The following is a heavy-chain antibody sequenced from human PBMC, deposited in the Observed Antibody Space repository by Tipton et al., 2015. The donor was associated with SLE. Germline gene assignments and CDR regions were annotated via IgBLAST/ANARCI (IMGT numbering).Heavy chain of an antibody. V-gene: IGHV4-31*02. Sequence: LRLSCTVSGGSISSGGHYLSWIRQQPGKGLEWIGYIYYNGNTDSNPSLKSRLMMSVDRSKNQFSLNLNSVTAADTAMYYCVRGSTFYDFWGQGTLVTVSS. D-gene: IGHD1-26*01. J-gene: IGHJ4*02. CDR1: GGSISSGGHY. CDR2: IYYNGNT. CDR3: VRGSTFYDF.